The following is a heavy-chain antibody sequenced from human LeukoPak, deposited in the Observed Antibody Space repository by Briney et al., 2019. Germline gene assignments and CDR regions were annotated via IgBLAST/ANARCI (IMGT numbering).Heavy chain of an antibody. CDR2: LYSGGSI. CDR3: ARGAISSWYED. D-gene: IGHD6-13*01. V-gene: IGHV3-66*01. CDR1: GFTVSSSY. Sequence: GGSLRLSCAGPGFTVSSSYMGWVRQAPGKGLEWVSVLYSGGSIFYADSVKGRFTISRDISKNMLYLQMNSLRADDTAVYYCARGAISSWYEDWGQGTLVTVSS. J-gene: IGHJ4*02.